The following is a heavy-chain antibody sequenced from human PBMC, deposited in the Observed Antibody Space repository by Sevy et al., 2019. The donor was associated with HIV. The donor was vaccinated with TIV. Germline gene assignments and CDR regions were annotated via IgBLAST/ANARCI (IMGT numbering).Heavy chain of an antibody. CDR1: GFTFSDYW. CDR2: INRDGSGK. V-gene: IGHV3-7*01. J-gene: IGHJ5*02. CDR3: ARGFCVSSSCSGSS. D-gene: IGHD2-2*01. Sequence: GGSLRLSCAASGFTFSDYWMTWVRQSPGKGLEWVANINRDGSGKYYVDSVKGRFTISRDNPKKSLYLQMNSLIAEDTAVYYCARGFCVSSSCSGSSWGQGTLVTVSS.